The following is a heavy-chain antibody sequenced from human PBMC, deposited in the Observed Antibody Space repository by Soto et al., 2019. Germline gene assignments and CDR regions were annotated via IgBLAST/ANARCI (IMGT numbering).Heavy chain of an antibody. J-gene: IGHJ4*02. CDR3: ASGPSGDKVDF. Sequence: QVQLQESGPGLVKPSQTLSLTCTVSGGSIRNVNYCWSWIRQAPDKGLEWIGHINNAGSTCNTPSLRSRVTISVDTSKNQFSLKLSSVSAADTAAYYCASGPSGDKVDFWGQGTLVTVSS. V-gene: IGHV4-30-4*01. CDR1: GGSIRNVNYC. CDR2: INNAGST. D-gene: IGHD7-27*01.